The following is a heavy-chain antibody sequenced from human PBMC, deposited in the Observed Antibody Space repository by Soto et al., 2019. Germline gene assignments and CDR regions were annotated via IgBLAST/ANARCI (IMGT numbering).Heavy chain of an antibody. V-gene: IGHV4-39*01. CDR2: IYYTGST. CDR1: GGSISSSDYW. J-gene: IGHJ4*02. Sequence: QLKLQEAGPGLVKPAETLSLSCTVSGGSISSSDYWWGWIRQPPGKGLEWIGSIYYTGSTYYNPPLKSRVIISVDTSKNQFSLRLISVTAADTAVYYCPRQIGRGSWSLDHWGQGTLVTVSA. D-gene: IGHD2-15*01. CDR3: PRQIGRGSWSLDH.